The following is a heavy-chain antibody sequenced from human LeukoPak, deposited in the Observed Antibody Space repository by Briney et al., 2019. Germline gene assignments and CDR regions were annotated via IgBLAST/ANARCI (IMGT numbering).Heavy chain of an antibody. Sequence: ESGPALFKPTQTLTLTCTISRFSLSTSGMCVSWIRQPPGKALEWLALIDWDDDKYYSTSLKTRLTISKDTSKNQVVLTMTHMDPVDTATYYSARIQMANEWELLNYFDYGGQGTLVTVSS. CDR1: RFSLSTSGMC. CDR3: ARIQMANEWELLNYFDY. CDR2: IDWDDDK. D-gene: IGHD1-26*01. J-gene: IGHJ4*02. V-gene: IGHV2-70*01.